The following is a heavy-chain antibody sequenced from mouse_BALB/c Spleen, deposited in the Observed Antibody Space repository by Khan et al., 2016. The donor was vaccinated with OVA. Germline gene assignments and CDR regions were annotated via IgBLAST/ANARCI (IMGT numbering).Heavy chain of an antibody. D-gene: IGHD1-2*01. CDR3: AITARIKY. CDR1: GYSITSGYG. CDR2: ITYSGST. V-gene: IGHV3-1*02. Sequence: VQLKESGPGLVKPSQSLSLTCTVTGYSITSGYGWNWNRQFPGNKLEWMGYITYSGSTNYNPSLKSRISITRDTSKNQFFLQLNSVTTEDTATYYCAITARIKYWGQGTTLTVSS. J-gene: IGHJ2*01.